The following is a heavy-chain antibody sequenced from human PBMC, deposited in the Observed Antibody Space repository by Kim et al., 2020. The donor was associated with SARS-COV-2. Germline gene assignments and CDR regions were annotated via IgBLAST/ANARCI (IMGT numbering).Heavy chain of an antibody. D-gene: IGHD3-22*01. Sequence: GGSLRLSCAASGFTFSSYAMSWVRQAPGKGLEWVSAISGSGGSTYYADSVKGRFTISRDNSKNTLYLQMNSLRAEDTAVYYCAKPTYYYDSSGYYYDYWGQGTLVTVSS. V-gene: IGHV3-23*01. CDR1: GFTFSSYA. J-gene: IGHJ4*02. CDR2: ISGSGGST. CDR3: AKPTYYYDSSGYYYDY.